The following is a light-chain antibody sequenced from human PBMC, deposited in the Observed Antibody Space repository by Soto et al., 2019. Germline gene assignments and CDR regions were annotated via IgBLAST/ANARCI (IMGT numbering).Light chain of an antibody. CDR1: QSISGT. Sequence: EIVMTQSPATLSVSPGGIATLSCRASQSISGTLAWYQQKPGQAPRLLIYGASTRATGIPARFSGSGSGTEFTLTISTLQSEDFAVYYCQQYNNWPWTFGQGTKVDIK. CDR3: QQYNNWPWT. V-gene: IGKV3-15*01. CDR2: GAS. J-gene: IGKJ1*01.